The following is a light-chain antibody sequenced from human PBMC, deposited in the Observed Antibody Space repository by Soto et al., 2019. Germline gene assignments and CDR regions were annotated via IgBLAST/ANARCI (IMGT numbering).Light chain of an antibody. CDR1: QSVLYSSNNKNY. CDR3: QQYYRPWT. V-gene: IGKV4-1*01. J-gene: IGKJ1*01. CDR2: WAS. Sequence: DIVMTQSPGSLAVSLGERATINCKSSQSVLYSSNNKNYLAWYQQKPGQPPKLLIYWASTRESGVPDRFSGSGSGTDFTLTISSLQAEDVAVYYCQQYYRPWTFGQGTKVEIK.